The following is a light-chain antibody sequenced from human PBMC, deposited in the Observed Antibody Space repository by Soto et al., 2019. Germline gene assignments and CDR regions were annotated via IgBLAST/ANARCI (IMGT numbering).Light chain of an antibody. Sequence: EIVMTQSPATLSVSPGERATLSCRASQGVSSNLAWYQQKPGQAPRLLIYGASTRATGIPARFSGSGSGTEFTLTISSLQSEDFAVYYCQQYNNWPRGLTFGGGTKVEIK. CDR2: GAS. V-gene: IGKV3-15*01. J-gene: IGKJ4*01. CDR1: QGVSSN. CDR3: QQYNNWPRGLT.